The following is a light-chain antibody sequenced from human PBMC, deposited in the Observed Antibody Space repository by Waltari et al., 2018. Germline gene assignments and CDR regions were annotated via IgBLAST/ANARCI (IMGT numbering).Light chain of an antibody. CDR2: LAS. Sequence: EIVMIQSPLSLPVTPGEPASIPCRSSQSLLHSNGYYDLDWYLQKPGHSPQLLIYLASSRASGVPDRFSGSGSGTDFTLKISRVEAEDVGVYYCMQTLRSWTFGQGTELEIK. CDR3: MQTLRSWT. CDR1: QSLLHSNGYYD. V-gene: IGKV2-28*01. J-gene: IGKJ1*01.